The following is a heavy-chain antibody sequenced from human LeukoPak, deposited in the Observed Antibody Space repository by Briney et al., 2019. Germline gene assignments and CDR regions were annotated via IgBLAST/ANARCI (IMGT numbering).Heavy chain of an antibody. CDR3: ARDSYQLLGYNWFDP. J-gene: IGHJ5*02. CDR1: GGSISSYY. D-gene: IGHD2-2*01. CDR2: IYTSGST. V-gene: IGHV4-4*07. Sequence: SETLSLTCTVSGGSISSYYWSWIRQPAGKGLEWIGRIYTSGSTNYNPSLKSRVTMSVDTSKNQFSLKLSSVTAADTAVYYCARDSYQLLGYNWFDPWGQGTLVTVSS.